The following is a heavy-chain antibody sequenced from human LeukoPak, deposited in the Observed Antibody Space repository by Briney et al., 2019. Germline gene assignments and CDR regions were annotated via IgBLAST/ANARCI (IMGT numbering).Heavy chain of an antibody. CDR3: AREYGSGSYYNYFDY. D-gene: IGHD3-10*01. V-gene: IGHV1-69*04. J-gene: IGHJ4*02. Sequence: SVKVSCKASGGTFSSYAISWVRQAPGQGLEWMGRIIPILGIANYAQKFQGRVTTTADKSTSTAYMELSSLRSEDTAVYYCAREYGSGSYYNYFDYWGQGTLVTVSS. CDR1: GGTFSSYA. CDR2: IIPILGIA.